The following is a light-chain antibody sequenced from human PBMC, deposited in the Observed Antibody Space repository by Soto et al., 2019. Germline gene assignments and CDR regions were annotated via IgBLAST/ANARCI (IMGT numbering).Light chain of an antibody. CDR3: CSYAGSSIYV. V-gene: IGLV2-23*01. J-gene: IGLJ1*01. Sequence: QSALTQPAAVSGSPGQSITISCTGTSGDVGSYNLVSWYQQHPGKAPNLMIYEGSKRPSGVSNRFSGSKSGNTASLTISGLQAEDEADYHCCSYAGSSIYVFGTGTKLTVL. CDR1: SGDVGSYNL. CDR2: EGS.